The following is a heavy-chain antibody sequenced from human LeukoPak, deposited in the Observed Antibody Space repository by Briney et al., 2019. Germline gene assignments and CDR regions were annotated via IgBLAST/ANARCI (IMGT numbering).Heavy chain of an antibody. CDR1: GFTFSSYT. V-gene: IGHV3-23*01. Sequence: RGSLRLSCAASGFTFSSYTMSWVRQAPGKGLEWVSTITTSDGNTYYADSVKGRFTVSRDNSKNTLFLQMNSLRAEDTAVYYCAKDGGLWVSAHWGDSWGRGTLVTVSS. J-gene: IGHJ4*02. CDR2: ITTSDGNT. CDR3: AKDGGLWVSAHWGDS. D-gene: IGHD7-27*01.